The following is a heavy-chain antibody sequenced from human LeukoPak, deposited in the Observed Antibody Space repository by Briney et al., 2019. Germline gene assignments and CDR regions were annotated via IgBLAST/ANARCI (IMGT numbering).Heavy chain of an antibody. CDR2: ISYDGSNK. CDR1: GFTCRNYG. D-gene: IGHD1-26*01. CDR3: ARDKPYRGLGFDD. V-gene: IGHV3-30*19. J-gene: IGHJ4*02. Sequence: TGGSLRLSYAASGFTCRNYGMHWVRQAPGKGLEWVAVISYDGSNKYYADSVKGRFTISRDNSKNTLYLQMNSLRPDDTAVYYCARDKPYRGLGFDDWGQGSLVTVSS.